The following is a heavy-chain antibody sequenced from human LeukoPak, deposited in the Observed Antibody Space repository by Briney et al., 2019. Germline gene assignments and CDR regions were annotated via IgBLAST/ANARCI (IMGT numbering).Heavy chain of an antibody. CDR2: IKSDGSNT. D-gene: IGHD3-10*01. V-gene: IGHV3-74*01. CDR3: AREYGFGAGSYYP. J-gene: IGHJ5*02. CDR1: GFTFSSYW. Sequence: GGSLRLSCAASGFTFSSYWMHWVRQAPGKGLVWVSRIKSDGSNTGYADSVKGRFTISRDNAKNTLYLQMNSLRAEDTAVYYCAREYGFGAGSYYPWGQGILVTVSS.